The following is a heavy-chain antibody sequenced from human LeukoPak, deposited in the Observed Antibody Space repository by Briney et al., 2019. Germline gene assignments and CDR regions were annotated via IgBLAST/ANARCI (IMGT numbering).Heavy chain of an antibody. Sequence: PSETLSLTCSVSGGPINYYYWTWIRQPPGKGLEWVGYIFEIGNTNYNPSLKSRVTVSLETSKNQFSLRLNSVTAADTAVYYCARGMMPDWFDFWGQGTLVTVSS. CDR1: GGPINYYY. D-gene: IGHD2-2*01. V-gene: IGHV4-59*01. CDR2: IFEIGNT. J-gene: IGHJ5*01. CDR3: ARGMMPDWFDF.